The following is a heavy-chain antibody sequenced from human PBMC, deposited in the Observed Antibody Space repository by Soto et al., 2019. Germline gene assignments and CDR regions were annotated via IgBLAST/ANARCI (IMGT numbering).Heavy chain of an antibody. V-gene: IGHV4-31*02. Sequence: QVQLQESGPGLVKPSQTLSLTCSVSGASTVSHYHWTWIRQPPVKRLEWMGYIFNSGTTFYNPSLTSRLSISMDTPGNHFSLELRSVTVADTAVYYGALAMGPTTGLDYWGQGTLVTVSS. D-gene: IGHD1-26*01. CDR2: IFNSGTT. CDR1: GASTVSHYH. CDR3: ALAMGPTTGLDY. J-gene: IGHJ4*02.